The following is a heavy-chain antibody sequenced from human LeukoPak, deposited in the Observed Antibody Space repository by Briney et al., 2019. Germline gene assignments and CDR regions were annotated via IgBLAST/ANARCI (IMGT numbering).Heavy chain of an antibody. D-gene: IGHD2-8*01. CDR3: AKDNGGVKGETTYYYYGMDV. J-gene: IGHJ6*04. CDR2: ISYDGSNK. CDR1: GFTFSSYG. Sequence: GGSLRLSCAASGFTFSSYGMHWVRQAPGKGLERVAVISYDGSNKYYADSVKGRFTISRDNSKNTLYLQMNSLRAEDTAVYYCAKDNGGVKGETTYYYYGMDVWGKGTTVTVSS. V-gene: IGHV3-30*18.